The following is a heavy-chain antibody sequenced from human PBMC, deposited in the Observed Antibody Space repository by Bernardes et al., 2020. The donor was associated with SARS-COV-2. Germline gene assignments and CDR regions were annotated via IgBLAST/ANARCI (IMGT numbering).Heavy chain of an antibody. V-gene: IGHV3-66*01. Sequence: GGSLRLSCAASGFTVSSNYMSWVRQAPGKGLELVSVIYSGGSTYYADSVKGRFTISRDNSKNTLYLQMNSLRAEDTAVYYCARYLYDSSGYYYDYWGQGTLVTVSS. CDR1: GFTVSSNY. J-gene: IGHJ4*02. CDR2: IYSGGST. D-gene: IGHD3-22*01. CDR3: ARYLYDSSGYYYDY.